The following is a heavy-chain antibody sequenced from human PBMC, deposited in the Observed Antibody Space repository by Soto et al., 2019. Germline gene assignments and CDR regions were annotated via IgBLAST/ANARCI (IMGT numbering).Heavy chain of an antibody. CDR2: IYYSGST. CDR3: ARHPDYYDSSGYYYYFDY. Sequence: SETLSLTCTVSGGSISSSSYYWGWIRQPPGKGLEWIGSIYYSGSTYYNPSLKGRVTISVDTSKNQFSLKLSSVTAADTAVYYCARHPDYYDSSGYYYYFDYWGQGTLVTVSS. V-gene: IGHV4-39*01. J-gene: IGHJ4*02. CDR1: GGSISSSSYY. D-gene: IGHD3-22*01.